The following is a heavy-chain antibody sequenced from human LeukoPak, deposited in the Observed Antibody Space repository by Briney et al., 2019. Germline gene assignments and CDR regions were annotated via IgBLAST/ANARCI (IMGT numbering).Heavy chain of an antibody. D-gene: IGHD3-10*01. CDR1: GGSISSSSYY. J-gene: IGHJ4*02. CDR2: IYYSGST. CDR3: ARSPPTYYYGSGSYRLYFDY. V-gene: IGHV4-39*07. Sequence: PSETLSLTCTVSGGSISSSSYYWGWIRQPPGKGLEWIGSIYYSGSTYYNPSLKSRVTISVDTSKNQFSLKLSSVTAADTAVYYCARSPPTYYYGSGSYRLYFDYWGQGTLVTVSS.